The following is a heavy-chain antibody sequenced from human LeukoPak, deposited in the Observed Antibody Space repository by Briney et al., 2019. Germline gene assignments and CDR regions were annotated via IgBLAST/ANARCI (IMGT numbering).Heavy chain of an antibody. D-gene: IGHD6-13*01. CDR2: VDPSDSYT. CDR1: GYSFTSYW. CDR3: AREDSSSWWTMDV. J-gene: IGHJ6*02. Sequence: GESLKISCKGSGYSFTSYWISWVRQMPGKGLEWMGRVDPSDSYTDYSPSFQGHVTISADKSNSTDYLQWSSLKASDTAMYYCAREDSSSWWTMDVWGQGTTVTVSS. V-gene: IGHV5-10-1*01.